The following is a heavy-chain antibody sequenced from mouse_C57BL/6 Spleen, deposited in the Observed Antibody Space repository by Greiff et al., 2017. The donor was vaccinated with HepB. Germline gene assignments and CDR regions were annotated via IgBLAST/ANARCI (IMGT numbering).Heavy chain of an antibody. Sequence: EVKLLQSGGGLVQPGGSLKLSCAASGIDFSRYWMSWVRRAPGKGLEWIGEINPDSSTINYAPSLKDKFIISRDNAKNTLYLQMSKVRSEDTALYYCARQLRLYYYAMDYWGQGTSVTVSS. V-gene: IGHV4-1*01. J-gene: IGHJ4*01. CDR1: GIDFSRYW. D-gene: IGHD3-2*02. CDR2: INPDSSTI. CDR3: ARQLRLYYYAMDY.